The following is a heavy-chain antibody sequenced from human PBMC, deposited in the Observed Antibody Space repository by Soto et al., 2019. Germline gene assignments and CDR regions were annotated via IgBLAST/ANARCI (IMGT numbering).Heavy chain of an antibody. D-gene: IGHD3-22*01. CDR1: GYSFTSYW. Sequence: PGESLKISCKGSGYSFTSYWISWVRQMPGKGLEWMGRIDPSDSYTNYSPSFQGHVTISADKSISTAYLQWSSLKASDTAMYYCARHIGAYYDNNGYPYFDYWGQGIRVTVAS. J-gene: IGHJ4*02. V-gene: IGHV5-10-1*01. CDR2: IDPSDSYT. CDR3: ARHIGAYYDNNGYPYFDY.